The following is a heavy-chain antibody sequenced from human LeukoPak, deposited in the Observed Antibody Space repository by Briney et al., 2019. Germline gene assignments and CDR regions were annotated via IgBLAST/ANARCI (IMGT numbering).Heavy chain of an antibody. D-gene: IGHD6-13*01. Sequence: PGGSLRLSCAASGFTFDDYAMHWVRQAPGKGLEWVSGISWNSGSIGYADSVKGRFTISRDNAKNSLYLQMNSLRAEDTALYYCAKNNGPDYRYSSSLSGVRHYFYFGKDVWGQGTTVTVSS. J-gene: IGHJ6*02. V-gene: IGHV3-9*01. CDR3: AKNNGPDYRYSSSLSGVRHYFYFGKDV. CDR2: ISWNSGSI. CDR1: GFTFDDYA.